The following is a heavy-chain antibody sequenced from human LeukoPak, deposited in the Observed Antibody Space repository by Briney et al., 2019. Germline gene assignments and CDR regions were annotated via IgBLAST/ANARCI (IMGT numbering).Heavy chain of an antibody. CDR1: GFMFSSYS. J-gene: IGHJ4*02. CDR3: AKAGYGSASYEDY. Sequence: GGSLRLSCAASGFMFSSYSMGWVRQAPGKGLEWVSGISASGGSTYYADSVKGRFTISRDNSKSTLYLQMNSLRADDTAVYYCAKAGYGSASYEDYWGQGTLVTVSS. D-gene: IGHD6-19*01. CDR2: ISASGGST. V-gene: IGHV3-23*01.